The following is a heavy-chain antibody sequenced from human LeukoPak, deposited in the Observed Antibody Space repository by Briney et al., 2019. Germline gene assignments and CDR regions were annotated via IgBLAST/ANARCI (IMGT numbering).Heavy chain of an antibody. Sequence: ASVKVSCKGSGYAFTSYSIGWVRQAPGQGLERIGWISAYNGNTNYAQKLQGRVTMTTDTSTSTAYMELRSLRSDDTAVYYCAREGDIVVVPAAIDYYYYGMDVCGQGTTVTVSS. D-gene: IGHD2-2*01. CDR3: AREGDIVVVPAAIDYYYYGMDV. CDR2: ISAYNGNT. V-gene: IGHV1-18*01. J-gene: IGHJ6*02. CDR1: GYAFTSYS.